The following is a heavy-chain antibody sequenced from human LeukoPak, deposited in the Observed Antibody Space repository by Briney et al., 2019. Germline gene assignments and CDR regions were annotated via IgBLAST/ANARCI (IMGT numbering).Heavy chain of an antibody. V-gene: IGHV3-23*01. Sequence: PGGSLRHSCATSGFTFSRYAMSWVRQAPGKGLEWVSGISNSGRSTYYADPVKGRFTISRDNSKSTLYLQMNSLRAEDTAVYYCAKDRLESWSGFYFGLFDYWGQGALVTVAS. CDR1: GFTFSRYA. D-gene: IGHD3-3*01. CDR2: ISNSGRST. J-gene: IGHJ4*02. CDR3: AKDRLESWSGFYFGLFDY.